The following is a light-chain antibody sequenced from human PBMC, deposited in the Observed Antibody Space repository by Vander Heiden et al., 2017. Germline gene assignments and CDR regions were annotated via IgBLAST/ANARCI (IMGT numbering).Light chain of an antibody. CDR3: QQYNNWPPLT. J-gene: IGKJ1*01. V-gene: IGKV3-15*01. CDR2: GAS. CDR1: QSVSSN. Sequence: EIVMTQSPATLSVSPGERATISCRASQSVSSNLAWYQQKPGQAPRLLLYGASTRATGIPARFSCSGSGTEFTLTISSLQSEDFAVDYCQQYNNWPPLTFGQGTKVEIK.